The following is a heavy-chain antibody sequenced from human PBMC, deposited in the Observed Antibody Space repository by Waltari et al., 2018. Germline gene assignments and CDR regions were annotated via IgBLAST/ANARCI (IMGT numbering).Heavy chain of an antibody. J-gene: IGHJ4*02. D-gene: IGHD5-18*01. CDR2: IFGDVRT. CDR1: GITVRTSH. V-gene: IGHV3-53*02. CDR3: ATVGEGTSGYYHY. Sequence: EVQLIETGGGLIQPGGSLRLSCAAPGITVRTSHMSWVRQAPGKGLEWVSDIFGDVRTSYAEAVRGRFTISTDTSKNTLYLQMSSLTVEDTATYYCATVGEGTSGYYHYWGQGTLVTVSS.